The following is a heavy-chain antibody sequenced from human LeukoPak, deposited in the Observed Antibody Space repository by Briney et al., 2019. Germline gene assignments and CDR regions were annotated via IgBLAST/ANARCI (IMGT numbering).Heavy chain of an antibody. CDR2: IYYSGST. D-gene: IGHD2-21*02. Sequence: PSETLSLTCTVSGGSISSGGYYWSWIRQHPGKGLEWIGYIYYSGSTYYNPSLKSRVTISVDTSKNQFSLKLSSVTAADTAVYYCARDKGSPYCGGDCSTAWFDPWGQGTLVTVSS. V-gene: IGHV4-31*03. J-gene: IGHJ5*02. CDR1: GGSISSGGYY. CDR3: ARDKGSPYCGGDCSTAWFDP.